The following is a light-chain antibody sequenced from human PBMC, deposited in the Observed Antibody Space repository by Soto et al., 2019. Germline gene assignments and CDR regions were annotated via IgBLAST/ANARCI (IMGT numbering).Light chain of an antibody. CDR1: QSVNSN. V-gene: IGKV3-15*01. CDR2: GAS. J-gene: IGKJ1*01. Sequence: EIVMTQSPATLSVSPGERATLSCRASQSVNSNLVWHQQKPGQAPRLLIYGASTRATGIPGRFSGSGYGTEFTLTISSLQSEDFAVYYCQQYNNWLWTFGQGTKAEIK. CDR3: QQYNNWLWT.